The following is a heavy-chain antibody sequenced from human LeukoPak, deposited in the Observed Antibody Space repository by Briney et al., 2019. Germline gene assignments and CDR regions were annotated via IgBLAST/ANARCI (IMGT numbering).Heavy chain of an antibody. Sequence: GGSLRLSCAASGFTFSSYAMSWVRQAPGKGLEWVSAISGIGGSTYYADSVKGRFTISRDNSKNTLYLQMNSLRAEDTAVYYCAKGLRFSYYDSSGYYGAIGRYAFDIWGQGTMVTVSS. V-gene: IGHV3-23*01. CDR1: GFTFSSYA. CDR3: AKGLRFSYYDSSGYYGAIGRYAFDI. D-gene: IGHD3-22*01. CDR2: ISGIGGST. J-gene: IGHJ3*02.